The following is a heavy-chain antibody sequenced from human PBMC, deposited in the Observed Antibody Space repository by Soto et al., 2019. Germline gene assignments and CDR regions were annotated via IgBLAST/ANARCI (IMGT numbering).Heavy chain of an antibody. D-gene: IGHD3-3*01. CDR1: GGSFSGYY. J-gene: IGHJ5*02. V-gene: IGHV4-34*01. Sequence: SENLSLTCAVYGGSFSGYYWTWIRQPPGKGLEWIGEINHSGSTNYNPSLKSRVTISVDTSKNQFSLKLSSVTAADTAVYYCARVHDFWSGYYPNWFDPWGQGTLVTVSS. CDR2: INHSGST. CDR3: ARVHDFWSGYYPNWFDP.